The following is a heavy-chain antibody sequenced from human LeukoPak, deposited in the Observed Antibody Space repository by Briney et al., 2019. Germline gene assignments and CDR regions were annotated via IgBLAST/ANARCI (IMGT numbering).Heavy chain of an antibody. CDR3: AKRIVGALDI. CDR1: GFTFDNYA. CDR2: ISGSGETT. Sequence: GGSLRLSCAASGFTFDNYAMSWVRQAPGKGLEWVSSISGSGETTYYADSVKGRFTISRDNYENTVSLQMNRLRAEDTALYYCAKRIVGALDIWGQGAMVTVSS. V-gene: IGHV3-23*01. J-gene: IGHJ3*02. D-gene: IGHD1-26*01.